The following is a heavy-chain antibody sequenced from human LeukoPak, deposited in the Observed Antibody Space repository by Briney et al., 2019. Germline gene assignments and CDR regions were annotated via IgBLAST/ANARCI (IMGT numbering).Heavy chain of an antibody. CDR1: GYTFTSYY. V-gene: IGHV1-2*02. D-gene: IGHD6-19*01. CDR3: ARDRAYSSGWLPVPGY. CDR2: INPNSGGT. J-gene: IGHJ4*02. Sequence: GASVKVSCKASGYTFTSYYMHWVRQAPGQGLEWMGWINPNSGGTNYAQKFQGRVTMTRDTSISTAYMELSRLRSDDTAVYYCARDRAYSSGWLPVPGYWGQGTLVTVSS.